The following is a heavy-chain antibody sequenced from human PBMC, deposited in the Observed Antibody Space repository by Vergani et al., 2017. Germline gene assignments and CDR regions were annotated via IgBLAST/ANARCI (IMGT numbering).Heavy chain of an antibody. J-gene: IGHJ3*02. CDR2: PYYSGSN. V-gene: IGHV4-39*07. CDR3: AREAAAPDAFDN. Sequence: QLQLQESGPGLVKPSEPLSLTCTVSGGSISSSSYYWGWIRQPPGKGLECIGSPYYSGSNYYNPSLKSGVTISVDTSKHQFSLRLSSVAAAYTAGYYCAREAAAPDAFDNWGQGTMVTVSS. D-gene: IGHD6-13*01. CDR1: GGSISSSSYY.